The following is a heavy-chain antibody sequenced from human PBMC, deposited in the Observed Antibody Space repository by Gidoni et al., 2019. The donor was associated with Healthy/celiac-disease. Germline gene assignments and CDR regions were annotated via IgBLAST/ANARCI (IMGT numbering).Heavy chain of an antibody. CDR3: ARLRSSTVTTLIDY. D-gene: IGHD4-17*01. Sequence: QVQLVQSGAEVKKPGSSVKVSGKASGGTFSSYTISWVRQAPGQGLEWMGRIIPILGIANYAQKFQGRVTITADKSTSTAYMELSSLRSEDTAVYYCARLRSSTVTTLIDYWGQGTLVTVSS. CDR2: IIPILGIA. J-gene: IGHJ4*02. V-gene: IGHV1-69*02. CDR1: GGTFSSYT.